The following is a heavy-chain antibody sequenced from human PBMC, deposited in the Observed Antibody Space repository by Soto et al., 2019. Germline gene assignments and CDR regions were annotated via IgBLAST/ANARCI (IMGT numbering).Heavy chain of an antibody. Sequence: QVQLVQSGAEVKKPESSVKVSCKAPGGTFSTYAISWVRQAPGQGLEWMGGIIPMFGTANYAQRFQDRVTITAAESTNTVYMELSSLRSEDTPVEFCASGIQLWLRRINNGYSGWGQGTLATVSS. CDR3: ASGIQLWLRRINNGYSG. CDR2: IIPMFGTA. V-gene: IGHV1-69*12. J-gene: IGHJ4*02. CDR1: GGTFSTYA. D-gene: IGHD5-18*01.